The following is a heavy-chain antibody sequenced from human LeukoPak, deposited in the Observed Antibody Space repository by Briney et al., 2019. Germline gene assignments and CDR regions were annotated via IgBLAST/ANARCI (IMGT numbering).Heavy chain of an antibody. J-gene: IGHJ4*02. CDR1: GFTFSSYA. V-gene: IGHV3-23*01. CDR3: AKRDGYNSNPLKD. Sequence: GGSLRLSCAASGFTFSSYAMSWVRQAPGKGLEWVSAISGSGSSTYYADSVKGRFTVSRDNFKNTLYLQMNSLRAEDTALYYCAKRDGYNSNPLKDWGQGTLVTVSS. D-gene: IGHD5-24*01. CDR2: ISGSGSST.